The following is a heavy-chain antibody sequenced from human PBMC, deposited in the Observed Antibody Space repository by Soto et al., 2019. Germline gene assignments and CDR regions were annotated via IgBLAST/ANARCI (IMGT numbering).Heavy chain of an antibody. D-gene: IGHD2-21*01. Sequence: VQLLESGGELVQPGGSLRLSFAGSGFTFSTYAMSWVRQAPGEGLEWISNNRGSNGRIDYADSVKGRFTISRDNSKNTLYLEMNSLRAEDTAVYYCAKDFGDPYAFDIWGQGAMVTVSS. CDR1: GFTFSTYA. CDR2: NRGSNGRI. CDR3: AKDFGDPYAFDI. V-gene: IGHV3-23*01. J-gene: IGHJ3*02.